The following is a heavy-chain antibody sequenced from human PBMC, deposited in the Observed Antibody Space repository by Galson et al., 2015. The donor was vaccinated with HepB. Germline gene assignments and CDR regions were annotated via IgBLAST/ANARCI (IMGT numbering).Heavy chain of an antibody. Sequence: SVKVSCKASGYTFTGYYMHWVRQAPGQGLEWMGRINPNSGGTNYAQKFQGRVTMTRDTSISTAYMELSSLRSEDTAVYYCASNGGGTVTTLNWFDPWGQGTLVTVSS. J-gene: IGHJ5*02. CDR1: GYTFTGYY. CDR2: INPNSGGT. D-gene: IGHD4-11*01. V-gene: IGHV1-2*06. CDR3: ASNGGGTVTTLNWFDP.